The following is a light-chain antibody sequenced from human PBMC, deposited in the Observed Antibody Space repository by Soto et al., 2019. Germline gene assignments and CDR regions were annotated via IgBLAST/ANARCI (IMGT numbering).Light chain of an antibody. Sequence: EIVLPQSPGTLSLSPGERATLSCRASQSVSSSYLAWYQQKPGQAPRLLIYGPSSRATGIPDRVSGSGSGTDFTLTISGLETADFEVYYCPQYCSSPCTFGQGTKVEIK. CDR2: GPS. J-gene: IGKJ1*01. V-gene: IGKV3-20*01. CDR1: QSVSSSY. CDR3: PQYCSSPCT.